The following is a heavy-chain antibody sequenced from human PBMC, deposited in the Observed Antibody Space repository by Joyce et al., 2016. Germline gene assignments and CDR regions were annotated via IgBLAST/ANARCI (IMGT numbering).Heavy chain of an antibody. CDR2: ISYDGTNK. V-gene: IGHV3-30*18. CDR1: GFTFSSFG. Sequence: QVQLVESGGGVVQPGRSLRLSCAASGFTFSSFGMHWVRQAPGKGLEVVAVISYDGTNKYYADSVKGRFTISRDNSKNTLYLQMNSLRAEDAAVYYCAKAHQIAAAGTLDYWGQGTLVTVSS. CDR3: AKAHQIAAAGTLDY. D-gene: IGHD6-13*01. J-gene: IGHJ4*02.